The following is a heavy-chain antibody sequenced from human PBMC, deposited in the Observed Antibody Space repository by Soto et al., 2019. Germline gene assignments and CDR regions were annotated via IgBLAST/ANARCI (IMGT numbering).Heavy chain of an antibody. CDR2: ISGSGGST. D-gene: IGHD2-2*01. CDR1: GFTFSSYA. V-gene: IGHV3-23*01. Sequence: EVQLLESGGGLVQPGGSLRLSCAASGFTFSSYAMSWVRQAPGKGLEWVSAISGSGGSTYYADSVKGRFTISRDNSKNTPYLQMNSLRAEDTAVYYCAKSPVIKAPPREYQLLSWGTQSDYWGQGTPVTVSS. CDR3: AKSPVIKAPPREYQLLSWGTQSDY. J-gene: IGHJ4*02.